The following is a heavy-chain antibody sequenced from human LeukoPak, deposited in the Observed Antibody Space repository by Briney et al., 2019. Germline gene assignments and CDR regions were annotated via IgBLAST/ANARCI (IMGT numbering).Heavy chain of an antibody. V-gene: IGHV3-7*03. D-gene: IGHD6-19*01. CDR3: ARLGPASSGWPESFDY. Sequence: GGSLRLSCAASGFTFSSYGMNWVRQAPGKGLEWVANIKRDGSEKYYVDSVKGRFTISRDNAKNSLDLQMNSLRVEDTAVYYCARLGPASSGWPESFDYWGQGTLVTVSS. CDR2: IKRDGSEK. J-gene: IGHJ4*02. CDR1: GFTFSSYG.